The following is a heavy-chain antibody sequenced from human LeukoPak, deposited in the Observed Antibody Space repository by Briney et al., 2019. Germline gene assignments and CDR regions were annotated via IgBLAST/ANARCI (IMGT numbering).Heavy chain of an antibody. D-gene: IGHD3-10*01. Sequence: GASVTVSCTASGYTFTSYGISWVRQAPGHGLEWMGWINPNSGGTNYAQKFQGWVTMTRDTSISTAYMELSRLRSDDTAVYYCARGGVLQWFGELRNPFDYWGQGTLVTVSS. V-gene: IGHV1-2*04. J-gene: IGHJ4*02. CDR3: ARGGVLQWFGELRNPFDY. CDR2: INPNSGGT. CDR1: GYTFTSYG.